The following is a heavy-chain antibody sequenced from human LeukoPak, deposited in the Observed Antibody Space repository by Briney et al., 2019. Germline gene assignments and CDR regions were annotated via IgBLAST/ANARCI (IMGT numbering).Heavy chain of an antibody. Sequence: ASVKVSCKASGYTFTSYYMHWVRQAPGQGLEWMGIINPSGGSTSYAQKFQGRVTMTRDMSTSTVYMELSSLRSEDTAVYYCARAPFYYDTSDEDAFDIWGQGTMVTVSS. CDR3: ARAPFYYDTSDEDAFDI. D-gene: IGHD3-22*01. CDR2: INPSGGST. CDR1: GYTFTSYY. V-gene: IGHV1-46*01. J-gene: IGHJ3*02.